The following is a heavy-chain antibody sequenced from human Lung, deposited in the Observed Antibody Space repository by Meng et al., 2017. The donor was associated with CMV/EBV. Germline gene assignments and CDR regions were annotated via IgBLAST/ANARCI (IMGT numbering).Heavy chain of an antibody. V-gene: IGHV3-21*01. Sequence: VRLQESGPGRVKSSETLSLTCTASGDSMNNYYWSWIRQSAGKGLEWVSSISSSSSYIYYADSVKGRFTISRDNAKNSLYLQMNSLRAEDTAVYYCARDGRLDPWGQGTLVTVSS. CDR2: ISSSSSYI. CDR3: ARDGRLDP. D-gene: IGHD1-26*01. J-gene: IGHJ5*02. CDR1: GDSMNNYY.